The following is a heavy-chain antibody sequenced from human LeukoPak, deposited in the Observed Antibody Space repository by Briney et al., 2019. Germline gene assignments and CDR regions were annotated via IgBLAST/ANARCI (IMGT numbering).Heavy chain of an antibody. V-gene: IGHV3-23*01. Sequence: GGSLRLSCAASGFTFSSYAMSWVRQAPGKGLEWVSAISGSGGSTYYADSVKGRFTISRDNSKNTLYLQMNSLRAEDTAVYYCARGRDSSGYYRNAFDIWGQGTMVTVSS. CDR3: ARGRDSSGYYRNAFDI. CDR2: ISGSGGST. D-gene: IGHD3-22*01. J-gene: IGHJ3*02. CDR1: GFTFSSYA.